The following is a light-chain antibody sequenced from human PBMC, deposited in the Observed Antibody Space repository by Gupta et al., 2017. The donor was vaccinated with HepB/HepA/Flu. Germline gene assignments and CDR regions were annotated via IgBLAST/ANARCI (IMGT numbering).Light chain of an antibody. J-gene: IGLJ2*01. V-gene: IGLV1-40*01. Sequence: QSVLTQPPSVSGAPGQRVTISCPGSSSNTGAGYDVHWYQQLPGTPPKLLIYGNDNRPSGVPDRFSGSKSDTSASLAITGLQAEDEADYYCQSYDDTLSGHVVFGGGTKLTVL. CDR2: GND. CDR1: SSNTGAGYD. CDR3: QSYDDTLSGHVV.